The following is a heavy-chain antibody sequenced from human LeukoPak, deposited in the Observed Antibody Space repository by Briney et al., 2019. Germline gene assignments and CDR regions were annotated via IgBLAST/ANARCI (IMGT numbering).Heavy chain of an antibody. D-gene: IGHD6-13*01. CDR2: IDPSDSST. Sequence: GESLKISCKGSGYSFTSYWISWVRQMPGKGLEWMGRIDPSDSSTVYSPSFQGHVTISADKSISTAYLQWNSLKASDTAIYFCARRVVEAGSKWFDPWGQGTLVTVSS. CDR1: GYSFTSYW. J-gene: IGHJ5*02. V-gene: IGHV5-10-1*01. CDR3: ARRVVEAGSKWFDP.